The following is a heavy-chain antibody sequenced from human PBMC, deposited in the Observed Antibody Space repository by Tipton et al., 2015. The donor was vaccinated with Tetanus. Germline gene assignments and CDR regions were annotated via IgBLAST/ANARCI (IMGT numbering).Heavy chain of an antibody. V-gene: IGHV4-4*07. CDR1: GGSISSYY. D-gene: IGHD3-9*01. CDR3: ARVIYDILTGYHIDY. Sequence: TLSLTCTVSGGSISSYYWSWIRQPAGKGLEWIGRIYTSGSTNYDPSLKSRVTMSVDTSKNQFSLKLSSVTAADTAVYYCARVIYDILTGYHIDYWGQGTLVTVSS. CDR2: IYTSGST. J-gene: IGHJ4*02.